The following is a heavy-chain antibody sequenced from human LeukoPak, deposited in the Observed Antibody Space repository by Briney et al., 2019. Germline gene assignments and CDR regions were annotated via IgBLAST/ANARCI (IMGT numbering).Heavy chain of an antibody. D-gene: IGHD2-15*01. CDR3: ARGACSGGSCYEFDY. Sequence: SETLSLTCTVSGGSISSGGYYWSWIRQHPGKGLECIGYIYYSGSTYYNPSLKSRVTISVDTSKNQFSLKLSSVTAADTAVYYCARGACSGGSCYEFDYWGQGTLVTVSS. CDR2: IYYSGST. J-gene: IGHJ4*02. CDR1: GGSISSGGYY. V-gene: IGHV4-31*03.